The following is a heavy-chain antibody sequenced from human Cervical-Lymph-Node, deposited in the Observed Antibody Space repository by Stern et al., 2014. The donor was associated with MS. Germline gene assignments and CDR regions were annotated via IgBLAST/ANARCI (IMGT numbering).Heavy chain of an antibody. V-gene: IGHV3-9*01. J-gene: IGHJ4*02. CDR1: GFTFDDYA. D-gene: IGHD6-13*01. CDR2: IDWNSDNI. Sequence: QLVESGGDLVQPGRSLRLSCAASGFTFDDYAMHWVRQGPGKGLEWVSGIDWNSDNIGYADSVKGRFTISRDNAKNSLYLRMDSLRAEDTALYYCAKDRMGGGAGTGYWGQGTVVTVSS. CDR3: AKDRMGGGAGTGY.